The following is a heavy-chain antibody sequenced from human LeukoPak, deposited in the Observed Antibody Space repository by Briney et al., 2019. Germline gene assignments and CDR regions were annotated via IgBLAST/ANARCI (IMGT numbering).Heavy chain of an antibody. CDR2: INPYNDNT. CDR1: GYTFTAFG. D-gene: IGHD1-26*01. J-gene: IGHJ4*02. V-gene: IGHV1-18*01. Sequence: GASVKASCKASGYTFTAFGVSWVRQAPGQGLEWMGWINPYNDNTDYAQKFQGRVSMTTDTATSTVYMELRSLISDDTAVYYCARGASSGSYYHNWGQGILVTVSS. CDR3: ARGASSGSYYHN.